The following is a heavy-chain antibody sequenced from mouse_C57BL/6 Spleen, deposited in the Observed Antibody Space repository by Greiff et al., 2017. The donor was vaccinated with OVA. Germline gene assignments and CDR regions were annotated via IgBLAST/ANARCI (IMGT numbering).Heavy chain of an antibody. V-gene: IGHV1-80*01. CDR2: IYPGDGDT. Sequence: QVQLQQSGAELVKPGASVKISCKASGYAFSSYWLNWVKQRPGKGLEWIGQIYPGDGDTNYNGKFKGKATLTADKSSSTAYMQLSSLTSEDSAVYFCARRPSYTESSAWFAYWGQGTLVTVSA. D-gene: IGHD1-1*01. CDR3: ARRPSYTESSAWFAY. J-gene: IGHJ3*01. CDR1: GYAFSSYW.